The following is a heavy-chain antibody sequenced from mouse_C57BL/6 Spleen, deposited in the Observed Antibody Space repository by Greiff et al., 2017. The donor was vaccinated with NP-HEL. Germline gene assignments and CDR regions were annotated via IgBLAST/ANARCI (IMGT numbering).Heavy chain of an antibody. D-gene: IGHD1-1*01. J-gene: IGHJ4*01. CDR1: GFTFSDYY. Sequence: DVKLVESEGGLVQPGSSMKLSCTASGFTFSDYYMAWVRQVPEKGLEWVANLNYDGSSTYYLDSLKSRFIISRDTAKNILYLQMSSLKSEDTDTYYCERAYGGRYGDAMEYWGQGTSVTVSA. V-gene: IGHV5-16*01. CDR2: LNYDGSST. CDR3: ERAYGGRYGDAMEY.